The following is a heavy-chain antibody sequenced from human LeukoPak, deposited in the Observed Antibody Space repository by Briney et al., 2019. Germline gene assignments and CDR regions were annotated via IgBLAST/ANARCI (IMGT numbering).Heavy chain of an antibody. CDR2: IYSCGST. CDR1: GVTVSNNY. CDR3: ARVLRVGWYFDL. J-gene: IGHJ2*01. V-gene: IGHV3-53*01. Sequence: GGSLRLSCAASGVTVSNNYLTWVRQAPGEGLEWVSVIYSCGSTYYADSVKGRFTISRDNSKNTMYLQMNSLRAEDTAVYYCARVLRVGWYFDLWGRGTLVTVSS.